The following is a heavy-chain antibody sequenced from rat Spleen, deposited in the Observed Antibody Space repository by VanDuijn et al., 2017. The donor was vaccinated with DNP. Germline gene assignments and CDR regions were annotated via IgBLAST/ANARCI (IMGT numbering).Heavy chain of an antibody. D-gene: IGHD1-12*02. CDR1: GFTFSNYD. CDR2: ISPSGGYT. V-gene: IGHV5-25*01. CDR3: ATQRYYDGTYYYGFDY. J-gene: IGHJ2*01. Sequence: EVQLVESGGGLVQPGRSLKLSCAASGFTFSNYDMAWVRQAPKKGLEWVATISPSGGYTYYRDSVKGRFTVSRDSAKSTLYLQMDSLRSEDTATYYCATQRYYDGTYYYGFDYWGQGVMVTVSS.